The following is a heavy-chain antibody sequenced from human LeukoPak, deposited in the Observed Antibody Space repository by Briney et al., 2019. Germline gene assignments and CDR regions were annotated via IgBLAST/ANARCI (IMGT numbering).Heavy chain of an antibody. D-gene: IGHD4-17*01. CDR1: GFTFSSYA. V-gene: IGHV3-64D*09. Sequence: GGSLTLSCSASGFTFSSYAMHWVRQAPGKGLEYVSAISSNGGSTYYADSVKGRFTISRDNSKNTLYLQMSSLRAEDTAVYYCAQGDGDSAFDIWGQGTMVTVSS. CDR2: ISSNGGST. J-gene: IGHJ3*02. CDR3: AQGDGDSAFDI.